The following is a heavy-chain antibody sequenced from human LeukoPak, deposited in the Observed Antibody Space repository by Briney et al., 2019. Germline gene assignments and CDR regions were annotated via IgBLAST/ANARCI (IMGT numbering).Heavy chain of an antibody. D-gene: IGHD3-3*01. CDR1: GYSISSGYY. CDR3: ARVPYDFWSGYHIGGNPYYFDY. CDR2: IYHSGST. Sequence: SETLSLTCTVSGYSISSGYYWGWIRQPPGKGLERIGSIYHSGSTYYNPSLKSRVTISVDTSKNQFSLKLSSVTAADTAVYYCARVPYDFWSGYHIGGNPYYFDYWGQGTLVTVSS. J-gene: IGHJ4*02. V-gene: IGHV4-38-2*02.